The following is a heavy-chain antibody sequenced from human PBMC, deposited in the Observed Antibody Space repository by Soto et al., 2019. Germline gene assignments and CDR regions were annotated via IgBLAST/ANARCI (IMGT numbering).Heavy chain of an antibody. V-gene: IGHV1-69*13. CDR2: IIPIFGTA. CDR1: GGTFSSYA. CDR3: ARGGEYVWGSYRRNYYDSSGYYPFDY. Sequence: GASVKVSCKASGGTFSSYAISWVRQAPGQGLEWMGGIIPIFGTANYAQKFQGRVTITADESTSTAYMELSSLRSEDTAVYYCARGGEYVWGSYRRNYYDSSGYYPFDYWGQGTPVTVSS. D-gene: IGHD3-22*01. J-gene: IGHJ4*02.